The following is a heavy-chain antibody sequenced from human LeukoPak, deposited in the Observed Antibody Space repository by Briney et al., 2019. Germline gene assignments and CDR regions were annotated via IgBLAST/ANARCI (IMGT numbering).Heavy chain of an antibody. CDR2: INPNSGGT. Sequence: ASVKVSCKAAGYTFTGYYMFCVRQAPGRGLEWMGRINPNSGGTNYAQKFQGSVTMTRDTSISTAYMELSRLRSDDTAVYYCARGYCSGGRCYSVENWFDPWGQGTLVTVSS. CDR3: ARGYCSGGRCYSVENWFDP. CDR1: GYTFTGYY. J-gene: IGHJ5*02. D-gene: IGHD2-15*01. V-gene: IGHV1-2*06.